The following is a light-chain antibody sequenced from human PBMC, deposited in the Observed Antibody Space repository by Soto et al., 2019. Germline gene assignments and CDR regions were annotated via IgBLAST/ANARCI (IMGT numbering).Light chain of an antibody. CDR1: QSVSSGY. CDR3: QQYGSSPA. V-gene: IGKV3-20*01. CDR2: DAS. J-gene: IGKJ4*01. Sequence: EIVLTQSRGTLSLSPGERATLSCRASQSVSSGYLAWYQHKPGQAPRLLIYDASSRATGIPDRFSGSGSGTDFTLSISRLEPEDFAVYYCQQYGSSPAFGGGTKVEIK.